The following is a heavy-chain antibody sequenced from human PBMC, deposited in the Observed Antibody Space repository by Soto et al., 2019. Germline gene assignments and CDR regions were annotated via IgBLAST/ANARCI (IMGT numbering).Heavy chain of an antibody. D-gene: IGHD6-19*01. CDR1: GYTFTIYD. Sequence: ASVKVSCKASGYTFTIYDINWVRQATGQGLEWMGWMNPNSGNTGYAQKFQGRVTMTRNTSISTAYMELSSLRSEDTAVYYCASGFAVAGIDAFDIWGHGTMVTVSS. CDR3: ASGFAVAGIDAFDI. V-gene: IGHV1-8*01. CDR2: MNPNSGNT. J-gene: IGHJ3*02.